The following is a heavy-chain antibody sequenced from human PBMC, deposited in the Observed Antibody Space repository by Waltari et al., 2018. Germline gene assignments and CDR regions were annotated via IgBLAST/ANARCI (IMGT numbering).Heavy chain of an antibody. V-gene: IGHV3-21*01. CDR1: GFIFGPFN. CDR3: ARNFYYGLDV. Sequence: EVQLVESGGGLVTPGGSLILSCVASGFIFGPFNMNWVRQSPGKGLEWVSFISTSSSYINYADSVKGRFTVSRDNAKNSLYLQLNTLRAEDTAVYFCARNFYYGLDVWGQGTTVTVSS. CDR2: ISTSSSYI. J-gene: IGHJ6*02.